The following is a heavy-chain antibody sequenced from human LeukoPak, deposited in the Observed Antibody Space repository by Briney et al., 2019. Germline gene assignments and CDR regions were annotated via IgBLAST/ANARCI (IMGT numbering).Heavy chain of an antibody. CDR3: ARYLYDAGPFAL. CDR1: GGSIGSYY. V-gene: IGHV4-59*08. J-gene: IGHJ4*01. Sequence: SETLSLTCSVSGGSIGSYYWGWARQSPGEGLEWIGFIHDSGDTNSNPSLKSRVTTSLDTSKNKFSLSLTSVTAADTAVYYCARYLYDAGPFALWGRGKLVTVSS. CDR2: IHDSGDT. D-gene: IGHD3-10*01.